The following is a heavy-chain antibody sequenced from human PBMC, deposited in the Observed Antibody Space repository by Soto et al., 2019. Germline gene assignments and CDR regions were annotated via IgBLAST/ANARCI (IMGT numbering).Heavy chain of an antibody. CDR3: ARFYGDYEGHYYYMDV. CDR2: IYYSGST. J-gene: IGHJ6*03. D-gene: IGHD4-17*01. V-gene: IGHV4-59*01. CDR1: GGSISSYY. Sequence: SETLSLTCTVSGGSISSYYWSWIRQPPGKGLEWIGYIYYSGSTNYNPSLKSRVTISVDTSKNQFSLKLSSVTAADTAVYYCARFYGDYEGHYYYMDVWGKRTTVTVSS.